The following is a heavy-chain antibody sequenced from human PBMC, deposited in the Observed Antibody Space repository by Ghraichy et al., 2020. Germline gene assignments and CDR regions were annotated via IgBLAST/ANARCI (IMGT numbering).Heavy chain of an antibody. J-gene: IGHJ4*02. CDR3: TTRMVGATRN. CDR1: GFTFTNAW. CDR2: IKTKTDGGTT. Sequence: GESLNISCAASGFTFTNAWMSWVRQAPGKGLEWVGRIKTKTDGGTTDYAAPVKGRFTISRDDSKSTLYLQMNSLKTEDTAVYYCTTRMVGATRNWGQGTLVTVSS. D-gene: IGHD1-26*01. V-gene: IGHV3-15*01.